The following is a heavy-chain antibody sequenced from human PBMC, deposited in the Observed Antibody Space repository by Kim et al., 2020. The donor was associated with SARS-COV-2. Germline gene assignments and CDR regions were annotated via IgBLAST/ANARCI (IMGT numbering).Heavy chain of an antibody. Sequence: SETLSLTCTVSGGSISSSSYYWGWIRQPPGKGLEWIGSIYYSGSTYYNPSLKSRVTISVDTSKNQFSLKLSSVTAADTAVYYCARDTRDILTGFHNGEDAFDIWGQGTMVTVSS. CDR1: GGSISSSSYY. CDR3: ARDTRDILTGFHNGEDAFDI. CDR2: IYYSGST. V-gene: IGHV4-39*07. D-gene: IGHD3-9*01. J-gene: IGHJ3*02.